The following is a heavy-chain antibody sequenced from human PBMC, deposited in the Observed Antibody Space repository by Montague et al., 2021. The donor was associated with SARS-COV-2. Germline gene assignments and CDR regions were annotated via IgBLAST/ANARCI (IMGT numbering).Heavy chain of an antibody. D-gene: IGHD5-12*01. CDR1: GDSISSSSYY. V-gene: IGHV4-39*07. J-gene: IGHJ6*02. Sequence: SETLSLTCVVSGDSISSSSYYWGWIRQPPGKGLEWIGSIYYSGSTYYNPSLKSRVTISVDMSKNQFSLKLSSVTAADTAVYYCARGPLVGGYDPDGMDVWGQGTTVTVSS. CDR3: ARGPLVGGYDPDGMDV. CDR2: IYYSGST.